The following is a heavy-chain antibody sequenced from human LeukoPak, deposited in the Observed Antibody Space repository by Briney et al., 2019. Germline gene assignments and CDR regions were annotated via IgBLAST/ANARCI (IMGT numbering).Heavy chain of an antibody. Sequence: GGSLRLSCAASGFTFSNYAMTWVRQPPGKGLEWVSSIRGSGDSTYYADSVKGRFTVSRDNSKNTMYLQMSSLRAEDTALYYCARAGTTVVTLGAYWGRGTLVTVSS. V-gene: IGHV3-23*01. CDR1: GFTFSNYA. CDR3: ARAGTTVVTLGAY. J-gene: IGHJ4*02. CDR2: IRGSGDST. D-gene: IGHD4-23*01.